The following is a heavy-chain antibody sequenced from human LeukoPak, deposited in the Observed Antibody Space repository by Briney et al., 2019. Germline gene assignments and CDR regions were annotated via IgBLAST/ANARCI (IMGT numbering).Heavy chain of an antibody. D-gene: IGHD3-22*01. CDR3: ARGEYYYDSSGYPLAYYYGMDV. J-gene: IGHJ6*02. V-gene: IGHV1-3*01. Sequence: ASVKVSCTASGYTFTSYAMHWVRQAPGQRLEWMGWINAGNGNTKYSQKFQGRVTITRDTSASTAYMELSSLRSEDTAVYYCARGEYYYDSSGYPLAYYYGMDVWGQGTTVTVSS. CDR2: INAGNGNT. CDR1: GYTFTSYA.